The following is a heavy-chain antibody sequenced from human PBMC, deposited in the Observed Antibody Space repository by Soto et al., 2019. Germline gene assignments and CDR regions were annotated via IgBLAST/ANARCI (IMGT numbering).Heavy chain of an antibody. V-gene: IGHV1-18*01. J-gene: IGHJ6*02. CDR1: GYTFTSYN. D-gene: IGHD2-2*01. CDR3: ARAPVVPAYYGMDV. CDR2: ISPYTGHT. Sequence: QVQLVQSGAEVKKPGASVKVSCKASGYTFTSYNIVWVRQAPGQGLEWMGWISPYTGHTNYTQKLQGRVTMTTDTSTSTAYMELRSLRSDDTAVYYCARAPVVPAYYGMDVWVQGTTVTVYS.